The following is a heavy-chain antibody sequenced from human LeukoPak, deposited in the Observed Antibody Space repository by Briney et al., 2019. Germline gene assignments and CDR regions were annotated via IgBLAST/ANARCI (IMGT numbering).Heavy chain of an antibody. D-gene: IGHD1-1*01. V-gene: IGHV1-69*13. CDR2: IIPIFGTA. CDR3: ARSSPPGTTLFDY. CDR1: GGTSSSYA. J-gene: IGHJ4*02. Sequence: ASVKVSCKASGGTSSSYAISWVRQAPGQGLEWMGGIIPIFGTANYAQKFQGRVTITADESTSTAYMELSSVTAADTAVYYCARSSPPGTTLFDYWGQGTLVTVSS.